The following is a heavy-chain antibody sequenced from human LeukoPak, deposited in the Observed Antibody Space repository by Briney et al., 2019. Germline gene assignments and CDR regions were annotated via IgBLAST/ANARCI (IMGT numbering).Heavy chain of an antibody. J-gene: IGHJ4*02. CDR1: GITLSNYG. V-gene: IGHV3-23*01. CDR3: AKRGVVIRVILVGFHKEAYYFDS. D-gene: IGHD3-22*01. CDR2: ISDSGGGT. Sequence: GGSLRLSCAVSGITLSNYGMTWLRQPPGKGREWVAGISDSGGGTYYADSVKGRFTIPRDNPKNTLYLQMNSLRAEDTAVYFCAKRGVVIRVILVGFHKEAYYFDSWGQGALVTVSS.